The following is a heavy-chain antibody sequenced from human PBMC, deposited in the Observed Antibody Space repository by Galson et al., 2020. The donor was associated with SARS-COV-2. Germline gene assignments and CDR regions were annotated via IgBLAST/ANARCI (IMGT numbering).Heavy chain of an antibody. J-gene: IGHJ6*03. CDR1: GGSFSGYY. CDR2: INHSGST. CDR3: AREGYCSSTSGYWARYYYMNV. Sequence: SETLSLTCAVYGGSFSGYYWSWIRQPPGKGLEWIGEINHSGSTNYNPSLKSRVTISVDTSKNQFSLKLSSVTAADTAVYYCAREGYCSSTSGYWARYYYMNVWGKGTTVTVSS. D-gene: IGHD2-2*01. V-gene: IGHV4-34*01.